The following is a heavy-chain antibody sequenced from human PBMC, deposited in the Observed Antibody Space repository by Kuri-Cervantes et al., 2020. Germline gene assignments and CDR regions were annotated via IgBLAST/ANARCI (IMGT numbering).Heavy chain of an antibody. CDR1: GYTFTGYY. CDR3: ARGYDFWSGRGGMDV. Sequence: ASVKVSCKASGYTFTGYYMHWVRQAPGQGLEWMGWINPNSGGTNYAQKFQGRVTMTRDTSISTACMELSRLRSDDTAVYYCARGYDFWSGRGGMDVWGQGTTVTVSS. D-gene: IGHD3-3*01. J-gene: IGHJ6*02. V-gene: IGHV1-2*02. CDR2: INPNSGGT.